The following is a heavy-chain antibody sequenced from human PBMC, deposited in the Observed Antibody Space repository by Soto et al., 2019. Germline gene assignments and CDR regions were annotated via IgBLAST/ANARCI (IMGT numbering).Heavy chain of an antibody. V-gene: IGHV3-48*01. CDR2: ISSSSSAI. J-gene: IGHJ1*01. Sequence: EVQLVESGGGLVQPGGSLRLSCAASGFTFSAYAMNWVRQAPGKGLEWVSYISSSSSAIYYADSVKGRFAISRDNARNSLHLQVNSLRAEDTAVYYGARDFGDPRTEYFQHWGQGTLVTVSS. CDR3: ARDFGDPRTEYFQH. D-gene: IGHD2-21*02. CDR1: GFTFSAYA.